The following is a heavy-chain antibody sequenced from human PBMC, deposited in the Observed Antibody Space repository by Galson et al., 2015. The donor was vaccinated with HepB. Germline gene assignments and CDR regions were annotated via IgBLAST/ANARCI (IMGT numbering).Heavy chain of an antibody. V-gene: IGHV3-11*06. J-gene: IGHJ4*02. CDR3: ARVPTACGGDCPLDY. CDR2: ISSSTGYT. CDR1: GFTLSDYY. D-gene: IGHD2-21*02. Sequence: SLRLSCAASGFTLSDYYMSWIRQAPGKGLEWVSYISSSTGYTKYADSVKGRFTISRDNAKNSLYLQMSSLRVEDTAVHYCARVPTACGGDCPLDYWGQGTLVTVSS.